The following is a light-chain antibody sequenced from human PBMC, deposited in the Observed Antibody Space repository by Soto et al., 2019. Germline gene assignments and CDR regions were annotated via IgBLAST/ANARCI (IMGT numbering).Light chain of an antibody. Sequence: DIQMTQSPSTMSASVGDRVTITCRASQSISGWLAWYQQKPGKAPNLLIYKASSVLSGVPSRFSGSGSGTEFTLTISSLQLDDFATYYCQQYNSYPYTFVQGTKLEIK. CDR1: QSISGW. V-gene: IGKV1-5*03. CDR3: QQYNSYPYT. CDR2: KAS. J-gene: IGKJ2*01.